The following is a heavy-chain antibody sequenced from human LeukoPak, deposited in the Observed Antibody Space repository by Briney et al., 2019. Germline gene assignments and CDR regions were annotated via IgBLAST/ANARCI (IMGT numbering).Heavy chain of an antibody. V-gene: IGHV3-21*04. CDR1: GFTFSSYS. CDR2: ISSSSSYI. Sequence: GGSLRLSCAASGFTFSSYSMNWVRQAPGKGLEWVSSISSSSSYIYYADSVKGRFTISRDNAKNSLYLQMNSLRAEDTALYYCAKDSEDIVVVPAAMAFDYWGQGTLVTVSS. D-gene: IGHD2-2*01. J-gene: IGHJ4*02. CDR3: AKDSEDIVVVPAAMAFDY.